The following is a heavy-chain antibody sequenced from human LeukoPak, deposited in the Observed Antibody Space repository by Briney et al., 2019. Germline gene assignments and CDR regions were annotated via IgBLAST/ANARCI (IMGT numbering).Heavy chain of an antibody. CDR1: GGSVSSGSNY. V-gene: IGHV4-61*01. Sequence: PSETLSLTCTVSGGSVSSGSNYWSWNRQPPGKGLEWIGYIYYSGSTNYNPSLKSRATISVDTSKNQFSLKLSYVTAADTAVYYCARETTYYYGSGLDAFDIWGQGTMVTVSS. J-gene: IGHJ3*02. CDR3: ARETTYYYGSGLDAFDI. D-gene: IGHD3-10*01. CDR2: IYYSGST.